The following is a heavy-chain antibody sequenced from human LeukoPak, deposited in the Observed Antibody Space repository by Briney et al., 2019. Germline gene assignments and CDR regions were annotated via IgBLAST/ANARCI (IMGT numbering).Heavy chain of an antibody. CDR3: AKGVRYYYYYYMDV. CDR2: ISGGGGST. Sequence: GGSLRLSCAASGFTFSSYAMSWVRQAPGKGLEWVSAISGGGGSTYYADSVKGRFTISRDNSKNTLYLQMNSLRAEDTAVYYCAKGVRYYYYYYMDVWGKGTTVTVSS. J-gene: IGHJ6*03. V-gene: IGHV3-23*01. CDR1: GFTFSSYA.